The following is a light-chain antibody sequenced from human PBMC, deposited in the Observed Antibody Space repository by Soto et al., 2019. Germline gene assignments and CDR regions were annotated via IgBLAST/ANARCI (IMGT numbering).Light chain of an antibody. V-gene: IGLV1-44*01. CDR3: AAWDDSLNGRV. CDR2: SHN. CDR1: TSNIGGNT. Sequence: QSVLTQPPSASGTPGQRVTISCSGNTSNIGGNTVNWYQQLPGTAPKLLIYSHNQRPSGVPERFSGSKSGTSASLAISGLQSEDEADYYCAAWDDSLNGRVFGGGTKLTVL. J-gene: IGLJ3*02.